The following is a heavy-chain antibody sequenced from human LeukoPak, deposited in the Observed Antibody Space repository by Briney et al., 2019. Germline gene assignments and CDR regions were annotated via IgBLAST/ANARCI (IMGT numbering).Heavy chain of an antibody. CDR1: GFTFSSYS. D-gene: IGHD6-19*01. CDR3: ARDGLDSSGWSVY. Sequence: GGSLRLSCAASGFTFSSYSMNWVRQAPGKGLEWVSSISSSSTYIYYADSVKGRFTISRDNAKNSPYLQMNSLRAEDTAVYYCARDGLDSSGWSVYWGQGTLVTVSS. CDR2: ISSSSTYI. J-gene: IGHJ4*02. V-gene: IGHV3-21*01.